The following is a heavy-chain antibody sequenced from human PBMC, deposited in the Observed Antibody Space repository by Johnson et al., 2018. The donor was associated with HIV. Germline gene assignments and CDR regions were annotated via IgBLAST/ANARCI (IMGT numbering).Heavy chain of an antibody. CDR2: ISGKGGST. CDR3: TRDTPPRGELLSGAFDV. V-gene: IGHV3-20*04. D-gene: IGHD1-26*01. Sequence: MQLVESGGGVVRPGGSLRLSCAASGFTFDDYGMSWVRQAPGKGLEWVSGISGKGGSTGYADSVKGRFTISKDNAKNSLYLQMNSLRVDDTAFYYCTRDTPPRGELLSGAFDVWGQGTMVTVSS. J-gene: IGHJ3*01. CDR1: GFTFDDYG.